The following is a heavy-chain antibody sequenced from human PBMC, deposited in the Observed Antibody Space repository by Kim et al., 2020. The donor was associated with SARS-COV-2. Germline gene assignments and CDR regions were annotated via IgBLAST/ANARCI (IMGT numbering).Heavy chain of an antibody. Sequence: SETLSLTCTVSGGSISSGDYYWSWIRQPPGKGLEWIGYIYYSGSTYYNLSLKSRITISVDTSKNQISLKLSSVTAADTAVYFCSRDRVGRGQFYYWGQGT. D-gene: IGHD1-26*01. CDR3: SRDRVGRGQFYY. CDR2: IYYSGST. CDR1: GGSISSGDYY. V-gene: IGHV4-30-4*01. J-gene: IGHJ4*02.